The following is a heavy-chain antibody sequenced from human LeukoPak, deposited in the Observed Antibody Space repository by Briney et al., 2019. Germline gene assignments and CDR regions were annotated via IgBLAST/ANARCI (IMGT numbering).Heavy chain of an antibody. CDR1: GFSLSTSGMC. J-gene: IGHJ4*02. D-gene: IGHD3-10*01. CDR3: ARVVRGVSNY. Sequence: SGPTLVNPTQTLTLTCTFSGFSLSTSGMCVSWIRQPPGKALEWLARIDWDDDKYYSTSLKTRLNISKDTSKNQVVLTMTNMDPVDTATYYCARVVRGVSNYWGQGTLVTVSS. CDR2: IDWDDDK. V-gene: IGHV2-70*11.